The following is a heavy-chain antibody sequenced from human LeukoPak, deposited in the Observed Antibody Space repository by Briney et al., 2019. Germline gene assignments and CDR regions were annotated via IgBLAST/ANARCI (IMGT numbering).Heavy chain of an antibody. CDR2: INHSGST. D-gene: IGHD3-16*02. V-gene: IGHV4-34*01. Sequence: SETLSLTCAVYGGSFSGYYWSWIRQPPGKGLEWIGEINHSGSTNYNPSLKSRVTISVDTSKNQFSLKLSSVTAADTAVYYCARPGYYDYVWGSYRPRGYFDYWGQGTLVTVSS. J-gene: IGHJ4*02. CDR3: ARPGYYDYVWGSYRPRGYFDY. CDR1: GGSFSGYY.